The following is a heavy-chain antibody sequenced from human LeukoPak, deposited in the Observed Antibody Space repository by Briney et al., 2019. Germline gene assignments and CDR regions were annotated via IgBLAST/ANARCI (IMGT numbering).Heavy chain of an antibody. Sequence: SETLSLTCTVSGGSISSSSYYWGWIRQPPGKGLEWIGSIYYSGSTYYNPSLKSRVTISVDTSKNQFSLKLSPVTAADTAVYYCARDEVSYFDYWGQGTLVTVSS. CDR3: ARDEVSYFDY. CDR1: GGSISSSSYY. D-gene: IGHD3-16*02. CDR2: IYYSGST. J-gene: IGHJ4*02. V-gene: IGHV4-39*07.